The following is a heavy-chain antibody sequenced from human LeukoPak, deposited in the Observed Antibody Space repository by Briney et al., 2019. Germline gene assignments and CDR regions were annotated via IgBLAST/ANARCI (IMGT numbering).Heavy chain of an antibody. CDR2: ISYSGST. J-gene: IGHJ4*02. D-gene: IGHD3-16*02. CDR1: GGSISSYY. CDR3: AKYVWGSYPTFEDY. V-gene: IGHV4-59*01. Sequence: ASETLSLTCTVSGGSISSYYWSWIRQPPGKGLELIGYISYSGSTNYNPSLKSRVTISVDTSKNQFSLKLSSVTAADTAVYYCAKYVWGSYPTFEDYWGQGTLVTVSS.